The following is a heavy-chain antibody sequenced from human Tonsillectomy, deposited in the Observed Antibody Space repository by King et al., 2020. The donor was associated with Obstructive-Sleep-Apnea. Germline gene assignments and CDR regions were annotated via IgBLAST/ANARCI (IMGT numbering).Heavy chain of an antibody. CDR2: ISSSSNYI. CDR3: ARDSGSSCFQR. Sequence: VQLVESGGGLVKPGGSLRLSCAASGFTFSSYSMNWVRQAPGKGLEWVSSISSSSNYIYFADSVKGRFTISRDNAKNSLYLQMNSLGAEDTAVYYCARDSGSSCFQRWGQGSLVTVSS. J-gene: IGHJ1*01. D-gene: IGHD6-13*01. CDR1: GFTFSSYS. V-gene: IGHV3-21*01.